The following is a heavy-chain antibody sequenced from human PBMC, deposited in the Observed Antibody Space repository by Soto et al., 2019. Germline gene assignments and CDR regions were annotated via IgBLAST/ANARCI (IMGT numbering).Heavy chain of an antibody. D-gene: IGHD2-15*01. CDR1: GCSIRSTSSY. J-gene: IGHJ3*02. CDR3: ARHGYCSGGSCYGAFDI. V-gene: IGHV4-39*01. CDR2: IYYSGST. Sequence: SVTGSLTCTIIGCSIRSTSSYWAAIRKPPGKGLEWIGSIYYSGSTYYNPSLKSRVTISVDTSKNQFSLKLSSVTAADTAVYYCARHGYCSGGSCYGAFDIWGQGTMVT.